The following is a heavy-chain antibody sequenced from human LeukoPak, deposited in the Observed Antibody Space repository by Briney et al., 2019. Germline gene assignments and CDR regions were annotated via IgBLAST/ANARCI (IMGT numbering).Heavy chain of an antibody. CDR3: ARDSLHDYGGSGYGYYFDY. Sequence: GGSLRLSCAASGFAFSTYEMIWVRQAPGKEPEWVSYIGSSGSLTYYADSVKGRFTVSRDNAKNSLYLQMNSLRVEDTATYYCARDSLHDYGGSGYGYYFDYWGQGTLVTVSS. D-gene: IGHD3-22*01. CDR2: IGSSGSLT. V-gene: IGHV3-48*03. CDR1: GFAFSTYE. J-gene: IGHJ4*02.